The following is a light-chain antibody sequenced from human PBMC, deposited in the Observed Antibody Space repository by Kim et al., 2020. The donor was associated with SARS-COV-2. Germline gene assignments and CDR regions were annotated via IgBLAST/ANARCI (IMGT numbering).Light chain of an antibody. CDR3: AAWDDSLSGRV. Sequence: QSVLTQPPSASGTPGQRVTISCSGSRSNIGSNTVNWYQHLPGTAPKVLMYTDNERPSGVPDRFSGSKSGTSASLVISALQSEDEADYYCAAWDDSLSGRVFGGGTKLTVL. J-gene: IGLJ3*02. V-gene: IGLV1-44*01. CDR2: TDN. CDR1: RSNIGSNT.